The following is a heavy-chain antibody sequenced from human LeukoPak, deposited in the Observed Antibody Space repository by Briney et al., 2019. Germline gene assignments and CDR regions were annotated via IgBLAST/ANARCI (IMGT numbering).Heavy chain of an antibody. CDR3: ASLFYYDSSGYSYYFDY. Sequence: SETLSLTCTVSTDSMSSYYWSWIRQPPGKGLEWIGYIYYSGSTNYNPSLKSRVTISVDTSKSQFSLKLSSVTAADTAVYYCASLFYYDSSGYSYYFDYWGQGTLVTVSS. CDR2: IYYSGST. J-gene: IGHJ4*02. D-gene: IGHD3-22*01. CDR1: TDSMSSYY. V-gene: IGHV4-59*01.